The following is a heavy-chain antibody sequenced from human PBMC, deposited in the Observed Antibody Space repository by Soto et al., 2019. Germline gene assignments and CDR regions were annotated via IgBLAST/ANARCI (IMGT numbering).Heavy chain of an antibody. CDR3: ARIRRAYVTNRYLLRSWYFDL. J-gene: IGHJ2*01. CDR2: IKQDGSEQ. CDR1: GFIFSSYW. D-gene: IGHD2-21*01. Sequence: GGSLRLSCAASGFIFSSYWMSWVRQAPGRGLEWVANIKQDGSEQYYVDFVRGRFTISRDNAGNSLYLQMNSLRVEDTAMYYCARIRRAYVTNRYLLRSWYFDLWGRGTLVTVSS. V-gene: IGHV3-7*03.